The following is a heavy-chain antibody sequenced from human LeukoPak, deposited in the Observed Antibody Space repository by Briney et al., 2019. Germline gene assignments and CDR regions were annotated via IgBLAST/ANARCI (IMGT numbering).Heavy chain of an antibody. D-gene: IGHD3-10*01. J-gene: IGHJ4*02. Sequence: SETLSLTCTVSGGSISSYYWSWIRQPPGKGLEWIGYIYYSGSTNYNPSLESRVTISVDTSKNQFSLRLSSVTAADTAVYYCARRSDYYGSGSPFDYWGQGTLVTVSS. CDR3: ARRSDYYGSGSPFDY. V-gene: IGHV4-59*01. CDR2: IYYSGST. CDR1: GGSISSYY.